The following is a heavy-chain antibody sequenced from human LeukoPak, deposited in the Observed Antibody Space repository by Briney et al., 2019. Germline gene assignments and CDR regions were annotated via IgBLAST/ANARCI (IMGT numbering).Heavy chain of an antibody. CDR2: INHSGST. CDR3: ARLYSSGWEIFDY. Sequence: SETLSLTCAVYGGSFSGYYWSWIRQPPGKGLEWIGEINHSGSTNYNPSLKSRVTISVDTSKNQFSLKLSSVTAADTAVYYCARLYSSGWEIFDYWGQGTLVTVSS. CDR1: GGSFSGYY. D-gene: IGHD6-19*01. V-gene: IGHV4-34*01. J-gene: IGHJ4*02.